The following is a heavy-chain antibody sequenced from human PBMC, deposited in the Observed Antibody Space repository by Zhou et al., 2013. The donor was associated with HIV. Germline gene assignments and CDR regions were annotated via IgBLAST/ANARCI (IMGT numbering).Heavy chain of an antibody. CDR3: ARGHGSGYYPYYYGADV. D-gene: IGHD3-22*01. V-gene: IGHV4-61*09. Sequence: QVQLQESGPGLVKPSQTLSLTCSVSGDSISGGSYYWSWIRQPAGKGLEWIGNIYHSGSTYYNPSLKSRVTISVDTSKNQFSLKLSSVTAADTAVYYCARGHGSGYYPYYYGADVWGQGTTVTVSS. CDR1: GDSISGGSYY. J-gene: IGHJ6*02. CDR2: IYHSGST.